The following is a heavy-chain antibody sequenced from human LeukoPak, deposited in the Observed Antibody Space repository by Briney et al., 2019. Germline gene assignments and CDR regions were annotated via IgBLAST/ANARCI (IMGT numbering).Heavy chain of an antibody. CDR1: GGSISSYY. CDR2: IYYTGGT. Sequence: SSETLSLTCTVSGGSISSYYWTWIRQPPGKGLEYIGYIYYTGGTNYNPSLKSRVTISVDTSKNQFSLKLSSVTAADTAAYFCAKYGNSGWVIDNWGQGTLVTVSS. V-gene: IGHV4-59*08. J-gene: IGHJ4*02. D-gene: IGHD6-19*01. CDR3: AKYGNSGWVIDN.